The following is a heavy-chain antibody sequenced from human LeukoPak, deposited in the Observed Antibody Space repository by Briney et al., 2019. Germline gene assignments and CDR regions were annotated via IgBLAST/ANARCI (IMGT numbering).Heavy chain of an antibody. J-gene: IGHJ3*02. D-gene: IGHD6-6*01. CDR2: ISSSSSTI. CDR3: ASLYSSSAGDAFDI. Sequence: PGGSLRLSCAASGFTFSSYAMSWVRQAPGKELEWVSYISSSSSTIYYADSVKGRFTISRDNAKNSLYLQMNSLRAEDTAVYYCASLYSSSAGDAFDIWGQGTMVTVSS. CDR1: GFTFSSYA. V-gene: IGHV3-48*01.